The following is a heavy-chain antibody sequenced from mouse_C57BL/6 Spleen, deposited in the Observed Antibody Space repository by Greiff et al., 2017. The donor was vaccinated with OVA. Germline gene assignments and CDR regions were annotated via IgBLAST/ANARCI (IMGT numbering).Heavy chain of an antibody. CDR1: GYTFTSYW. Sequence: VQLVESGAELVKPGASVKMSCKASGYTFTSYWITWVKQRPGQGLEWIGDIYPGSGSTNYNEKFKSKATLTVDTSSSTAYMQLSSLTSEDSAVYYCAREWLGYGSSPFDYWGQGTLVTVSA. CDR2: IYPGSGST. V-gene: IGHV1-55*01. CDR3: AREWLGYGSSPFDY. J-gene: IGHJ3*01. D-gene: IGHD1-1*01.